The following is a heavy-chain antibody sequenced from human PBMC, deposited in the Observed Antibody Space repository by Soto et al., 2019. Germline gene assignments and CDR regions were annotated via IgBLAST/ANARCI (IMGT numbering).Heavy chain of an antibody. D-gene: IGHD4-17*01. CDR2: IYHSGST. CDR3: ARVAMNDDGESYYYGMDV. Sequence: PSETLSLTCAVSGGSISSSNWWSWVRQPPGKGLEWIGEIYHSGSTNYNPSLKSRVTISVDKSKNQFSLKLSSVTAADTAVYYCARVAMNDDGESYYYGMDVWGQGTTVTVSS. V-gene: IGHV4-4*02. J-gene: IGHJ6*02. CDR1: GGSISSSNW.